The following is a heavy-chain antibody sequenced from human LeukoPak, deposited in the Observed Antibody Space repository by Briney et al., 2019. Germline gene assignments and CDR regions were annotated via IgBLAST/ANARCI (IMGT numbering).Heavy chain of an antibody. Sequence: GGSLRLSCATSGFTFSHYGMHWVRQAPGKGLEWVAVIWNDGSNKYYGDSVKGRFTISRDNSKNTLYLQMNSLTVEDTAVYYCAKDAQRGFDYSNSLEHWGQGTLVTVSS. J-gene: IGHJ5*02. V-gene: IGHV3-33*06. CDR1: GFTFSHYG. D-gene: IGHD4-11*01. CDR3: AKDAQRGFDYSNSLEH. CDR2: IWNDGSNK.